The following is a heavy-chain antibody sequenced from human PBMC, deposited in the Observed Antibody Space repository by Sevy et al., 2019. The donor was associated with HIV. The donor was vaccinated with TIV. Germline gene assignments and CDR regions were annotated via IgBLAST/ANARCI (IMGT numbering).Heavy chain of an antibody. CDR1: GFTFSKYW. V-gene: IGHV3-7*01. D-gene: IGHD1-7*01. CDR3: ARDDGNYYFNY. CDR2: IKQDAGQK. Sequence: GESLKISCAASGFTFSKYWMGWVRQAPGKGLEWVANIKQDAGQKYYVDSVKGRFTISRDNAKNSLYLQMNSLRAEDTAVYFCARDDGNYYFNYWGQGTRSPSPQ. J-gene: IGHJ4*02.